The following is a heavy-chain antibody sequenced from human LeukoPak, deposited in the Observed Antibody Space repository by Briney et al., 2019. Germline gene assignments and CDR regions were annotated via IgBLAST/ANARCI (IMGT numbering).Heavy chain of an antibody. V-gene: IGHV5-51*01. D-gene: IGHD6-13*01. J-gene: IGHJ5*02. CDR2: IYPGGSII. CDR3: ACRRYSDTWSDP. CDR1: EYRFTNYW. Sequence: GESLKISCKAFEYRFTNYWIGWVRQMPGKGLEWMGIIYPGGSIIHYSPSFQGQVTISADKSISTAYLQWTSLKGSDSAMYYCACRRYSDTWSDPWGQGTLVTVSS.